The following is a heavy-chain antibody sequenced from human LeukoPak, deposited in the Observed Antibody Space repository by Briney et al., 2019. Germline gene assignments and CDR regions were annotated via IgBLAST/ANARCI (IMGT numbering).Heavy chain of an antibody. CDR3: ARPYSSGWYYFDY. CDR1: GYSFTSYW. Sequence: GESLKISFQGSGYSFTSYWIGWVRQMPGKGLEWMGIIYPGDSDTRYSPSFQGQVTTSADKSISTAYLQWSSLKASDTAMYYCARPYSSGWYYFDYWGQGTLVTVSS. V-gene: IGHV5-51*01. CDR2: IYPGDSDT. D-gene: IGHD6-19*01. J-gene: IGHJ4*02.